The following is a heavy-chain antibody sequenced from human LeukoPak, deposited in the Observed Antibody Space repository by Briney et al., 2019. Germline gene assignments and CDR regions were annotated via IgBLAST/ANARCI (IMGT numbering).Heavy chain of an antibody. Sequence: PSETLSLTCTVSGGSISSSSYYWGWIRQPPGKGLEWIGSIYYSGSTYYNPSLKSRVTISVDTSENQFSLKLSSVTAADTAVYYCARDLLGDPYYFDYWGQGTLVTVSS. CDR3: ARDLLGDPYYFDY. CDR2: IYYSGST. V-gene: IGHV4-39*07. CDR1: GGSISSSSYY. D-gene: IGHD3-16*01. J-gene: IGHJ4*02.